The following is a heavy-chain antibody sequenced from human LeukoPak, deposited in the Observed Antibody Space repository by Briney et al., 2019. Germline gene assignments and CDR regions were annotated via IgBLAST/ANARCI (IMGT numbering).Heavy chain of an antibody. J-gene: IGHJ4*02. Sequence: ASVKVSCKASGGTFSSYAISWVRQAPGQGLEWMGRIIPIFGTANYAQKFQGRVTITTDESTSTAYMELSSRRSEDTAVYYCAREVITMVRGVISPVASDYWGQGTLVTVSS. CDR3: AREVITMVRGVISPVASDY. CDR1: GGTFSSYA. D-gene: IGHD3-10*01. V-gene: IGHV1-69*05. CDR2: IIPIFGTA.